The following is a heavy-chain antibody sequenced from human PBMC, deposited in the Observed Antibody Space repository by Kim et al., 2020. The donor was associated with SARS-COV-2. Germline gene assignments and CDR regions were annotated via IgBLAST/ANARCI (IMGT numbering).Heavy chain of an antibody. J-gene: IGHJ6*02. Sequence: GGSLRLSCAASGFTFSSYAMHWVRQATGKGLEWVAVISYDGSNKYYADSVKGRFTISRDNSKNTLYLQMNSLRAEDTAVYYCASALLPFYGMDVWGQGTT. CDR1: GFTFSSYA. CDR3: ASALLPFYGMDV. V-gene: IGHV3-30-3*01. CDR2: ISYDGSNK.